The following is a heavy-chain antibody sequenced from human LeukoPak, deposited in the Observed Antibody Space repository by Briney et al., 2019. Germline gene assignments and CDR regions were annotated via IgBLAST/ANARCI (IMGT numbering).Heavy chain of an antibody. CDR1: GYTFTGYY. Sequence: ASVKVSCKASGYTFTGYYMHWVRQAPGQGLEWMGWINPNSGGTNYAQKFQGRVTMTRDTSISTAYMELSRLRSDDTAVYYCAREGVDWNHSVYYFDYWGQGTLVTVSS. D-gene: IGHD1-1*01. V-gene: IGHV1-2*02. CDR3: AREGVDWNHSVYYFDY. J-gene: IGHJ4*02. CDR2: INPNSGGT.